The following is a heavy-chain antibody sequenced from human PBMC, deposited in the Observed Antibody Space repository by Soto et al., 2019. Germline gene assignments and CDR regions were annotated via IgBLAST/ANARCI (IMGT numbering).Heavy chain of an antibody. V-gene: IGHV4-34*01. CDR2: INHSGIT. D-gene: IGHD2-2*01. J-gene: IGHJ5*02. CDR3: ARGGGHCSSTTCYVPGAS. CDR1: GGSFSDYY. Sequence: QVQLQQWGAGLLKPSETLSLTCAVYGGSFSDYYWNWIRQPPGKGLEWIGEINHSGITNYNPSLKRRVVTAVDTSKNQFSLKVSSVTAADTAVYYCARGGGHCSSTTCYVPGASWGQGALVTVSS.